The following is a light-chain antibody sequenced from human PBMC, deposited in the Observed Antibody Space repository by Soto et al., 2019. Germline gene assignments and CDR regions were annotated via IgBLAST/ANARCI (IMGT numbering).Light chain of an antibody. CDR2: AAS. V-gene: IGKV1-8*01. J-gene: IGKJ4*01. CDR3: QQYYSYPHT. CDR1: QGISSY. Sequence: AIRMTQSPSSFSASTGERVTITCRASQGISSYLAWYQQKPGKAPKLLIYAASTLQSGVPSRFSGSGSGTDFTLTISCLQSEDFATYYCQQYYSYPHTFGGGTKVEIK.